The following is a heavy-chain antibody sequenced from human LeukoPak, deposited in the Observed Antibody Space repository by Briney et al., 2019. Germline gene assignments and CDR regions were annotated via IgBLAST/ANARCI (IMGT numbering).Heavy chain of an antibody. CDR1: GYTFSDYY. D-gene: IGHD6-19*01. Sequence: GGSLRLSCAASGYTFSDYYMSWIRQAPGKGLEWVANIKQDGSEKYYVDSVKGRFTISRDNAKNSLYLQMKSLRAEDTAVYYCARGFRGWNDYWGQGTLVTVSS. CDR2: IKQDGSEK. J-gene: IGHJ4*02. CDR3: ARGFRGWNDY. V-gene: IGHV3-7*01.